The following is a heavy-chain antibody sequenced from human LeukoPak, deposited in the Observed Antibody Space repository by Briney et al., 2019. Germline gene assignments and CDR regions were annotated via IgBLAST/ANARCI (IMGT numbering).Heavy chain of an antibody. CDR2: ISGSGGST. J-gene: IGHJ6*02. CDR3: ARSYYDFWSGYLYYYGMDV. Sequence: GGSLRLSCAASGFTFSSYAMSWVRQAPGKGLEWVSAISGSGGSTYYADSVKGRFTISRDNAKNSLYLQMNSLRAEDTAVYYCARSYYDFWSGYLYYYGMDVWGQGTTVTVSS. D-gene: IGHD3-3*01. CDR1: GFTFSSYA. V-gene: IGHV3-23*01.